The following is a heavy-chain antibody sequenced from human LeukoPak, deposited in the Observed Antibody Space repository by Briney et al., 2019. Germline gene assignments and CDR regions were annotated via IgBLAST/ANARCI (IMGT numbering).Heavy chain of an antibody. CDR2: ISSSSSTI. CDR1: GFTVSSYS. Sequence: GGSLRLSCAASGFTVSSYSMNWVRQAPGKGLEWDSYISSSSSTIYYADSVKGRFTISRDNSKNTLYLQMNSLRAEDTAVYYCAKGGYQYDSSGHNYFDYWGQGALVTVSS. J-gene: IGHJ4*02. CDR3: AKGGYQYDSSGHNYFDY. V-gene: IGHV3-48*01. D-gene: IGHD3-22*01.